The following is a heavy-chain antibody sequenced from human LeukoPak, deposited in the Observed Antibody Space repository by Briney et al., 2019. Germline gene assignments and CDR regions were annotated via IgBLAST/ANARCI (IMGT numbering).Heavy chain of an antibody. CDR3: ARATSGNGMDV. CDR2: ISSSGSTI. Sequence: PGGSLRLSCAASGVTISTYDSNWVSQAPGRGREWGSYISSSGSTIYYADSVKGRFTISRDNAKNLLYLQMNSLRAEDTAVYYCARATSGNGMDVWGKGTTVTVSS. D-gene: IGHD1-26*01. CDR1: GVTISTYD. V-gene: IGHV3-48*03. J-gene: IGHJ6*04.